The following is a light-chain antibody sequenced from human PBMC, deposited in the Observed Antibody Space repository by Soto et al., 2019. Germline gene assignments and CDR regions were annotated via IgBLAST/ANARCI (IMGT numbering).Light chain of an antibody. CDR1: SSDVGGYNY. V-gene: IGLV2-14*01. J-gene: IGLJ2*01. CDR2: EVN. CDR3: SSFTTSSTRI. Sequence: QSALTQPASVSGSPGQSITISCTGTSSDVGGYNYISWYQQHPGKVPKLLIYEVNNRPSGVSNRFYGSKSGNTASLTISGLQAEDEADYYCSSFTTSSTRIFSGGTKLTVL.